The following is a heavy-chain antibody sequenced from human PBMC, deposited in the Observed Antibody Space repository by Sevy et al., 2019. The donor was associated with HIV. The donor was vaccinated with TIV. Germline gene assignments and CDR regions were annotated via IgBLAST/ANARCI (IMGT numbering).Heavy chain of an antibody. J-gene: IGHJ6*02. D-gene: IGHD3-10*01. CDR1: GYTFTSYG. CDR3: ARDTITMVRGVIRPTVYYYYGMDV. CDR2: ISAYNGNT. V-gene: IGHV1-18*01. Sequence: ASVKVSCKASGYTFTSYGISWVRQAPGQGLEWMGWISAYNGNTNYAQKLQGRVTMTTDTSTSTAYMGLRSLRSDDTAVYYCARDTITMVRGVIRPTVYYYYGMDVWGQGTTVTVSS.